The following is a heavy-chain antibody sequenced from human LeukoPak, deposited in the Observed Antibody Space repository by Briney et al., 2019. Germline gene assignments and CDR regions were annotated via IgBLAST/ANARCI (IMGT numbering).Heavy chain of an antibody. CDR3: ARAQIDY. CDR2: IKDDGSEK. V-gene: IGHV3-7*04. Sequence: GGSLRLSCVGSGFTFISYWMTWVRQAPGKGLEWVANIKDDGSEKYSVDSVKGRYTISRDNAKNLLYLQMSSLTAEDTAVYYCARAQIDYWGQGTLVTVSS. J-gene: IGHJ4*02. CDR1: GFTFISYW.